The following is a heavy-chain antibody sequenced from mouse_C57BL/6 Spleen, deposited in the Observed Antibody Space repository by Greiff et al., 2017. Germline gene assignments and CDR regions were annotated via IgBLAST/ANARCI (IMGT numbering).Heavy chain of an antibody. Sequence: VQLQQSGPELVKPGASVKLSCKSSGYAFSSSWMTWVKQRPGKGLEWIGRIYPGDGDTNYNRKFKGKATLTTDKSSSTAFMQLSSLTSEYSAVCFCASRLPVYAMGYWGQGTSVTVTS. CDR1: GYAFSSSW. J-gene: IGHJ4*01. D-gene: IGHD2-2*01. CDR3: ASRLPVYAMGY. V-gene: IGHV1-82*01. CDR2: IYPGDGDT.